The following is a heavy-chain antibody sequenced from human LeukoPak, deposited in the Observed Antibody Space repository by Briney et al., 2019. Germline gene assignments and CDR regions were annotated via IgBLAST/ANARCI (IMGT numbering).Heavy chain of an antibody. CDR2: IYHSGST. CDR3: ASYKWELHSFGF. J-gene: IGHJ4*02. CDR1: GASISSGGYS. D-gene: IGHD1-26*01. Sequence: SQTLSLTCAVSGASISSGGYSWSWIRQPPGKGLEWIGYIYHSGSTYFNPSLNSRGTISVDRSKNQFSLKLSSVTAADTAVYYCASYKWELHSFGFWGQGTLVTVSS. V-gene: IGHV4-30-2*01.